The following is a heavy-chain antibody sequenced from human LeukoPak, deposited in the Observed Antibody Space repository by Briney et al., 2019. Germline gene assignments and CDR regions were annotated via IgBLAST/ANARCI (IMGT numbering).Heavy chain of an antibody. D-gene: IGHD6-19*01. V-gene: IGHV3-30*02. J-gene: IGHJ4*02. CDR3: XKDGGWYVMNSSYGDY. Sequence: PGGSLRLSCAASGFSFGSYGMHWVRQAPGKGLEWVAFIRYDGGNKYYADSVKGRFTISRDNSKNTLYLQMNSLRAEDTAVYYXXKDGGWYVMNSSYGDYWGQGTLVTVSS. CDR2: IRYDGGNK. CDR1: GFSFGSYG.